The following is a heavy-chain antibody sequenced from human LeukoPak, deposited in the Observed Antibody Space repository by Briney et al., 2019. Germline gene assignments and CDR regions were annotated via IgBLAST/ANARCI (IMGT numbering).Heavy chain of an antibody. CDR1: GFTFSSYG. V-gene: IGHV3-33*01. Sequence: TGGSLRLSCAASGFTFSSYGMHWVRQVPGKGLEWVAVIWYDGSNKYYADSVKGRFTISRDNSKNMLYLQMNSLRAEDTAVYYCARDLYTIFGVVNYGMDVWGQGTTVTVSS. J-gene: IGHJ6*02. CDR2: IWYDGSNK. D-gene: IGHD3-3*01. CDR3: ARDLYTIFGVVNYGMDV.